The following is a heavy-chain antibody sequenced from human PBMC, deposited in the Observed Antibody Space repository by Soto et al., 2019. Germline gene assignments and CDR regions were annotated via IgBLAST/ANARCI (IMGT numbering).Heavy chain of an antibody. Sequence: QVQLVESGGGVVQPGRSLRLSCAASGFTFSSYGMHGVRQAPGKGLEWVAVISYDGSNKYYADSVKGRFTISRDNSKNTLYLQMNSLRAEDTAVYYCAKSGLMVYVTPPAYFDYWGQGTLVTVSS. CDR1: GFTFSSYG. J-gene: IGHJ4*02. D-gene: IGHD2-8*01. CDR3: AKSGLMVYVTPPAYFDY. CDR2: ISYDGSNK. V-gene: IGHV3-30*18.